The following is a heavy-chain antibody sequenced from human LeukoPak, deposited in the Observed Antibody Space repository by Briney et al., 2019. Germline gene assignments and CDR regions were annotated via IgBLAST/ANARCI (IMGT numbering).Heavy chain of an antibody. Sequence: ASVKVSCKASGYTFTSYGISWVRQAPGQGLEWMGWISAYNGNTNYAQKLQGRVTMTTDTSTSTAYMELRSLRSDDTAVYYCARVFSPIFSIAVAGTLGYWGQGTLVTVSS. CDR3: ARVFSPIFSIAVAGTLGY. V-gene: IGHV1-18*01. CDR1: GYTFTSYG. CDR2: ISAYNGNT. J-gene: IGHJ4*02. D-gene: IGHD6-19*01.